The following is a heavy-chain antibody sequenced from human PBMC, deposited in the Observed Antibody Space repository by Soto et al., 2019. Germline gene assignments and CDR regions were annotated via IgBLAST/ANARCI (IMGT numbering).Heavy chain of an antibody. J-gene: IGHJ4*02. CDR1: GGSISSYY. D-gene: IGHD6-19*01. CDR2: IYYSGST. CDR3: ARTRGAVAVNFDY. V-gene: IGHV4-59*01. Sequence: SETLSLTCTVSGGSISSYYWSWIRQPPGKGLEWIGYIYYSGSTNYNPSLKSRVTISVDTSKNQFSLKLSSVTAADTAVYYCARTRGAVAVNFDYWGQGTLVTVS.